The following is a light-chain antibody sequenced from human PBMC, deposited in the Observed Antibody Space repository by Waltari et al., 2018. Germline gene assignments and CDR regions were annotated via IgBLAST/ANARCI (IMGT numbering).Light chain of an antibody. CDR2: GDN. CDR1: LSNIESNP. J-gene: IGLJ3*02. CDR3: AGWDDSLNGPV. V-gene: IGLV1-44*01. Sequence: QSVLTQPPSASGTPGQRVTISCSGSLSNIESNPVNCYRHLPGTAPKLLIYGDNQRPSGVPDRFSGSKSGTSASLAISGLQSADEADYYCAGWDDSLNGPVFGGGTKLTVL.